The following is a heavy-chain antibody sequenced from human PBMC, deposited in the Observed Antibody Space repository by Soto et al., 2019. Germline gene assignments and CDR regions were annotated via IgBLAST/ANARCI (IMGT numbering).Heavy chain of an antibody. Sequence: QVQLQESGPGLVKPSQTLSLTCTVSGGSIGSGDYYWTWIRQHPGRGLEGIGHIYDIGDTYYNPSLKSRVTIAADTSKNPFALSLSSVTAADSAVYYSARAYDYDAPKNYGFDIWGQGTLVTVSS. CDR1: GGSIGSGDYY. CDR2: IYDIGDT. J-gene: IGHJ3*02. V-gene: IGHV4-31*03. D-gene: IGHD3-16*01. CDR3: ARAYDYDAPKNYGFDI.